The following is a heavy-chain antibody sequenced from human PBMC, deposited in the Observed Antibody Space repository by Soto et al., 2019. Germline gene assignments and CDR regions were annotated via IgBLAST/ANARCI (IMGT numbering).Heavy chain of an antibody. CDR2: IKSKTDGGTT. V-gene: IGHV3-15*01. J-gene: IGHJ3*02. CDR1: GFTFSNAW. CDR3: TTEALYDYIWGSYPLFDT. Sequence: EVQLVESGGGLVKPGGSLRLSCAASGFTFSNAWMSWVRQAPGKGLEWVGRIKSKTDGGTTDYAAPVKGRFTISRDDSKNSLYLKMNSLKPGDTAVYYCTTEALYDYIWGSYPLFDTWGQGTMVPVSS. D-gene: IGHD3-16*01.